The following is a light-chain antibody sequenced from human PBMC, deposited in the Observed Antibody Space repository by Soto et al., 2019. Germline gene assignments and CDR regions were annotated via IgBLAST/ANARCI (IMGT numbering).Light chain of an antibody. CDR2: EVS. V-gene: IGLV2-14*01. Sequence: QSALTQPASVSGSPRQSITISCTGTSSDVGGYNFVSWYQQHPGKAPKLIIYEVSNRPSGVSNRFSGAKSGNTASLTISGLQAEDEADYYCSSSSSSSSLVVFGGGTKVTVL. CDR3: SSSSSSSSLVV. CDR1: SSDVGGYNF. J-gene: IGLJ3*02.